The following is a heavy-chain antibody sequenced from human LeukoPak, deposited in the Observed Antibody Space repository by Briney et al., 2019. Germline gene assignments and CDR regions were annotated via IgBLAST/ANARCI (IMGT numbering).Heavy chain of an antibody. CDR3: AKDICPYDYVCGIDY. Sequence: PGGSLRLSCAASGFTFDDYAMHWVRQAPGKGLEWVSLISGDGGSTYYADSVKGRFTISRDNSKNSLYLQMNSLRTEDTALYYCAKDICPYDYVCGIDYWGQGTLVTVSS. CDR2: ISGDGGST. V-gene: IGHV3-43*02. CDR1: GFTFDDYA. J-gene: IGHJ4*02. D-gene: IGHD3-16*01.